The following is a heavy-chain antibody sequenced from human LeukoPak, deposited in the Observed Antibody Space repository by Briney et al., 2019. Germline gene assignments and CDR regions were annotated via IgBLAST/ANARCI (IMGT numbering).Heavy chain of an antibody. J-gene: IGHJ4*02. D-gene: IGHD3-22*01. V-gene: IGHV4-31*03. CDR2: IYYSGST. CDR3: ASQILHPITMILD. CDR1: GGSISSGGYY. Sequence: PSQTLSLTCTVSGGSISSGGYYWSWIRQHPGKGLEWIGYIYYSGSTYYSPSLKSRVTISVDTSKNQFSLKLSSVTAADTAVYYCASQILHPITMILDWGQGTLVTVSS.